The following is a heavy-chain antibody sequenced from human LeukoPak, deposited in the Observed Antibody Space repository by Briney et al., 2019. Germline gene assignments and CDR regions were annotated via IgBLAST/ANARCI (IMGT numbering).Heavy chain of an antibody. J-gene: IGHJ4*02. CDR1: GFTFSSYS. V-gene: IGHV3-48*02. CDR3: ARWTVAAAGVDY. Sequence: GGSLRLSCAASGFTFSSYSMNWVRQAPGKGLEWVSYISSTSSTIYYADSVKGRFTISRDNVKNSLYLQMHSLRDEDTAVYYCARWTVAAAGVDYWGQGTLVTVSS. CDR2: ISSTSSTI. D-gene: IGHD6-13*01.